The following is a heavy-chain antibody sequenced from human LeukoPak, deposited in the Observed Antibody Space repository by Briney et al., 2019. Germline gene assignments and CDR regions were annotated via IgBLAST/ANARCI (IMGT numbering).Heavy chain of an antibody. CDR1: GFTFSSYW. D-gene: IGHD5-18*01. J-gene: IGHJ4*02. Sequence: GGSLRLSCAASGFTFSSYWMHWVRQAPGKGLVWVSRIDSDGSTTKYADSVKGRFTISRDNAKNTLYLQMNGLRAEDTAVYYCARVPPGDSYGNYWGQGTLVTVLS. CDR2: IDSDGSTT. CDR3: ARVPPGDSYGNY. V-gene: IGHV3-74*01.